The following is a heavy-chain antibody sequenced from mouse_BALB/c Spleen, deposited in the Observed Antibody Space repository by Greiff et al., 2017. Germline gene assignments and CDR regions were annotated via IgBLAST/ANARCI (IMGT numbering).Heavy chain of an antibody. CDR1: GYSITSDYA. V-gene: IGHV3-2*02. J-gene: IGHJ3*02. CDR2: ISYSGST. Sequence: DVKLVESGPGLVKPSQSLSLTCTVTGYSITSDYAWNWIRQFPGNKLEWMGYISYSGSTSYNPSLKSRISITRDTSKNQFFLQLNSVTTEDTATYYCARSGGYGRFEGWGQGTLVTVSA. CDR3: ARSGGYGRFEG. D-gene: IGHD2-2*01.